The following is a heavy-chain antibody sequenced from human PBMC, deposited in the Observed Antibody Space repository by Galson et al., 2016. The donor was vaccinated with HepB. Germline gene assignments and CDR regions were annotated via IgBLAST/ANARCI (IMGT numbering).Heavy chain of an antibody. CDR3: ARHVGYYYSYWYFDL. CDR1: GGSISSSSYY. Sequence: ETLSLTCTVSGGSISSSSYYWGWIRQPPGKGLEWIGSIYYSGSTYYNPSLQSRVTISVDTSKNQFSLKLSSVTAAGTAVYYCARHVGYYYSYWYFDLWGRGTLVTVSS. V-gene: IGHV4-39*01. CDR2: IYYSGST. J-gene: IGHJ2*01. D-gene: IGHD3-22*01.